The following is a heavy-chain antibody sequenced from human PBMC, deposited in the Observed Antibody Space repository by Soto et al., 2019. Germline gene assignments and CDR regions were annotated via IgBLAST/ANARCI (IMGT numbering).Heavy chain of an antibody. Sequence: QVQLQESGPGLVKPSETLSLTCTVSGGSVSSGSYYWSWIRQPPGKGLEWIGYIYYSGSTNYNPSLKSRVTIAVDTSKNQFTLKLSSVPAADTAVYDCASRHNPEDDFRSGYWAAIGAFDIWGQGTMVTVSS. J-gene: IGHJ3*02. CDR2: IYYSGST. V-gene: IGHV4-61*01. CDR1: GGSVSSGSYY. D-gene: IGHD3-3*01. CDR3: ASRHNPEDDFRSGYWAAIGAFDI.